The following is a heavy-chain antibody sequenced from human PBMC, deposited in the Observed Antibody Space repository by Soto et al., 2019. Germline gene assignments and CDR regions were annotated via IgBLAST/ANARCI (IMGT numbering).Heavy chain of an antibody. Sequence: ASVKVSCKASGYTFTSYYIHWVRQAPGQGLEWMGWINPITGGTNYAPKFQGRGTMTRDTSITTAYMELSRLRSDDTAVYYCARNYYDSSDRDYLDYWGQGTPVPVSS. CDR2: INPITGGT. CDR3: ARNYYDSSDRDYLDY. CDR1: GYTFTSYY. D-gene: IGHD3-22*01. V-gene: IGHV1-2*02. J-gene: IGHJ4*02.